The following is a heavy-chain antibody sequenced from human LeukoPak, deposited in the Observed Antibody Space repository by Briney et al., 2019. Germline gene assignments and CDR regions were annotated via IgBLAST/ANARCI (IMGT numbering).Heavy chain of an antibody. CDR1: GFTFSSYA. CDR3: ARGRMTALLPAFFDY. V-gene: IGHV3-30*04. CDR2: ISYDGSNK. J-gene: IGHJ4*02. D-gene: IGHD2-21*02. Sequence: GGSLRLSCAASGFTFSSYAMHWVRQAPGKGLEWVAVISYDGSNKYYADSVKGRFTISRDIAKNSLYLQMNSLRAEDTAVYYCARGRMTALLPAFFDYWGQGTLVTVSS.